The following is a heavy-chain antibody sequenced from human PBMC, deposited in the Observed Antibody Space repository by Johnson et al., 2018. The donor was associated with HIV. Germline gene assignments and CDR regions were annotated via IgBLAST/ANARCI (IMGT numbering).Heavy chain of an antibody. CDR1: GFTFSSYA. Sequence: VQLVESGGGVVQPGRSLRLSCAASGFTFSSYAMHWVRQAPGKGLEWVSAISGSGGSTYYADSVKGRFTISRVNSKNTLYLQMNSLRAEDTALYYCTRARYSSSWYNGDAFDIWGQGTMVTVSS. CDR3: TRARYSSSWYNGDAFDI. CDR2: ISGSGGST. D-gene: IGHD6-13*01. J-gene: IGHJ3*02. V-gene: IGHV3-23*04.